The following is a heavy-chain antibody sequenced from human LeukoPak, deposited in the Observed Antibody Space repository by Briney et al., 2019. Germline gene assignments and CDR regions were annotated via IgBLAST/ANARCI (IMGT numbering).Heavy chain of an antibody. V-gene: IGHV1-18*01. CDR1: GYTFTSYG. D-gene: IGHD6-6*01. J-gene: IGHJ4*02. CDR3: ARDRAEYSSSSPPDY. CDR2: ISAYNGNT. Sequence: GASVKVSCKASGYTFTSYGISWVRQAPGQGLEWMGWISAYNGNTNYAQKLQGRVTMTTDTSTSTAYMELRSLRSDDTAVYCCARDRAEYSSSSPPDYWGQGTLVTVSS.